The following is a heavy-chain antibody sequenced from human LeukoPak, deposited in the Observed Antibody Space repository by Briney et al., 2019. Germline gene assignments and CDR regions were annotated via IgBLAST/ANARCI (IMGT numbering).Heavy chain of an antibody. Sequence: SETLSLTCTVSGYSISSGYYWGWIRQPPGKGLEWIGSIYHSGSTYYNPSLKSRVTISVDTSKNQFSLKLSSVTAADTAVYYCARRCPYWYFDLWGRGTLVTVSS. J-gene: IGHJ2*01. CDR1: GYSISSGYY. CDR3: ARRCPYWYFDL. D-gene: IGHD2-8*01. V-gene: IGHV4-38-2*02. CDR2: IYHSGST.